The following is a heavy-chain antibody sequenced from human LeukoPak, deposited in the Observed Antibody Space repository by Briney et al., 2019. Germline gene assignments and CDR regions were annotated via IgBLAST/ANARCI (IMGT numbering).Heavy chain of an antibody. Sequence: GASVKVSCKASGYTFTSYYMHWVRQAPGQGLEWMGIINPSGGSTSYAQKFQGRVTMTRDTSTSTVYMELSSLRPEDTAVYYCARDLAYSNYVGILDYWGQGTLVTVSS. CDR3: ARDLAYSNYVGILDY. CDR1: GYTFTSYY. V-gene: IGHV1-46*01. J-gene: IGHJ4*02. CDR2: INPSGGST. D-gene: IGHD4-4*01.